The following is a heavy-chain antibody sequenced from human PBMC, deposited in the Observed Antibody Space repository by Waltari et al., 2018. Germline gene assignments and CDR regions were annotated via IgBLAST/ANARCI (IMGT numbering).Heavy chain of an antibody. V-gene: IGHV3-53*01. CDR2: IYNKDNT. CDR1: GINVATHY. Sequence: EVRLVEAGGGLMHPGGSLRRCCAVYGINVATHYVGWGRQTQRKGLEGFAGIYNKDNTYYGDLVEDRFTISRDASTNTLFLQMNRLIAADTALYYGASTASHFAYYYHGVDVWGQGTVVTVSS. J-gene: IGHJ6*02. CDR3: ASTASHFAYYYHGVDV. D-gene: IGHD3-16*01.